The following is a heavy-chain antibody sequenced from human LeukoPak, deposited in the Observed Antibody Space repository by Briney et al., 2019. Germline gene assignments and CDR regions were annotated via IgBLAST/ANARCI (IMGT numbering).Heavy chain of an antibody. J-gene: IGHJ4*02. Sequence: GRSLRLSCAASGFTFSSYGMHWVRQAPGKGLEWVAVISYDGSNKYYADSVKGRFTISRDNSKNTLYLQMNSLRSEDTAVYYCAREGGIAVAQRAFDYWGQGTLVTVSS. CDR3: AREGGIAVAQRAFDY. CDR1: GFTFSSYG. D-gene: IGHD6-19*01. V-gene: IGHV3-30*03. CDR2: ISYDGSNK.